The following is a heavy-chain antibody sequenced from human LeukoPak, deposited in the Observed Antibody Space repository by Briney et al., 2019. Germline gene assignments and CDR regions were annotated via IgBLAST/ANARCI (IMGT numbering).Heavy chain of an antibody. CDR2: IKKDGSVK. J-gene: IGHJ4*02. V-gene: IGHV3-7*01. CDR3: ARDRYISRSWGYDFDY. CDR1: GFTFSNDW. Sequence: GGSLRLSCAASGFTFSNDWMTWVRQVPGKGLEWVANIKKDGSVKNYVGSVKGRFTVSRDNAEKSLYLQMSSLRVEDTAVYYCARDRYISRSWGYDFDYWGQGTLVTVSS. D-gene: IGHD6-13*01.